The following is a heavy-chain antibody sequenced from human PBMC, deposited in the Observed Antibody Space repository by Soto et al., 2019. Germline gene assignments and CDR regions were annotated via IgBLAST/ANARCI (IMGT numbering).Heavy chain of an antibody. V-gene: IGHV3-23*01. CDR3: AKFAGSEDTAMVVPGPFDY. Sequence: PGGSLRLSCAASGFTFSSYAMSWVRQAPGKGLEWVSAISGSGGSTYYADSVKGRFTISRDNSKNTLYLQMNSLRAEDTAVYYCAKFAGSEDTAMVVPGPFDYWGQGTLVTVSS. CDR2: ISGSGGST. CDR1: GFTFSSYA. D-gene: IGHD5-18*01. J-gene: IGHJ4*02.